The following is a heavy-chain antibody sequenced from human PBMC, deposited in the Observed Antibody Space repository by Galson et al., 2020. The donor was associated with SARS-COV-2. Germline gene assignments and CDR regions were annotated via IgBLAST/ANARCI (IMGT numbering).Heavy chain of an antibody. Sequence: SETLSLTCAVYGGSFSGYYWSWIRQPPGKGLEWIGEINHSGSTNYNPSLKSRVTISVDTSKNQFSLKLSSVTAADTAVYYCARDGESCYYDSSGYYYCYDYMDVWGKGTTVTVAS. V-gene: IGHV4-34*01. CDR1: GGSFSGYY. D-gene: IGHD3-22*01. J-gene: IGHJ6*03. CDR3: ARDGESCYYDSSGYYYCYDYMDV. CDR2: INHSGST.